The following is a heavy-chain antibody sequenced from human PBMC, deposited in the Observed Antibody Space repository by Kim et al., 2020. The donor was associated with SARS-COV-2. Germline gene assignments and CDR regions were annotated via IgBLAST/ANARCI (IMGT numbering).Heavy chain of an antibody. CDR3: TTGEYSSSWFYYGMDV. CDR2: IKSKTDGGTT. CDR1: GFTFSNAW. Sequence: GGSLRLSCAASGFTFSNAWMSWVRQAPGKGLEWVGRIKSKTDGGTTDYAAPVKGRFTISRDDSKNTLYLQMNSLKTEDTAVYYCTTGEYSSSWFYYGMDVWGQGTTVTVSS. J-gene: IGHJ6*02. D-gene: IGHD6-13*01. V-gene: IGHV3-15*01.